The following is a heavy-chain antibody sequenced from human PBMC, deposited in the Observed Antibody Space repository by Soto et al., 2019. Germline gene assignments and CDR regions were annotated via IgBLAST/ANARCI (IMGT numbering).Heavy chain of an antibody. CDR1: GGSFSGYY. CDR3: ARVSFYYVWGSYPINWFDP. J-gene: IGHJ5*02. Sequence: TLSLTCAVYGGSFSGYYWSWIRQPPGKGLEWIGEINHSGSTNYNPSLKSRVTISVDTSKNQFSLKLSSVTAADTAVYYCARVSFYYVWGSYPINWFDPWGQGTLVTVSS. CDR2: INHSGST. V-gene: IGHV4-34*01. D-gene: IGHD3-16*02.